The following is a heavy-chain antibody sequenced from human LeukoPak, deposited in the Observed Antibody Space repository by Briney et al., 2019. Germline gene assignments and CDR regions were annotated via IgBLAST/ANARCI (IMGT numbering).Heavy chain of an antibody. CDR1: GFTFSSYW. V-gene: IGHV3-7*01. D-gene: IGHD3-10*01. J-gene: IGHJ4*02. CDR3: ARDRGPGSDHYFDY. Sequence: GGSLRLSCVASGFTFSSYWMSWVRQAPGKGLEWVANIKQDGSEKYYVDSVKGRFTISRDNAKNSLYLQMNSLRAEDTAVYYCARDRGPGSDHYFDYWGQGTLVTVSS. CDR2: IKQDGSEK.